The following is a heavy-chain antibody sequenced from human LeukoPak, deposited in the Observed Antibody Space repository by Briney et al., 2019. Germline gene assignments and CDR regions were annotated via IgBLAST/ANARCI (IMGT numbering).Heavy chain of an antibody. V-gene: IGHV4-31*03. D-gene: IGHD2-21*02. CDR1: GGSISSGGYY. CDR3: ARAPLAYCGGDCYSGAFDI. CDR2: IYYSGST. Sequence: ASQTLSLTCTVSGGSISSGGYYWSWIRQHPGKGLEWIGYIYYSGSTYYNPSLKSRVTIPVDTSKNQFSLKLSSVTAADTAVYYCARAPLAYCGGDCYSGAFDIWGQGTMVTVSS. J-gene: IGHJ3*02.